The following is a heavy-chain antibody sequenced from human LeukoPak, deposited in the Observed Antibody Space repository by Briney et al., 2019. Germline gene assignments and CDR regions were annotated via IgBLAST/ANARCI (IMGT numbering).Heavy chain of an antibody. Sequence: SLRLSCAASGFTFDDYAMHWVRQAPGKGLEWVSGISWNSGSIGYADSVKGRFTISRDNAKNSLYLQMNSLRAEDTAVYYCASRMGIYGMDVWGQGTTVTVSS. CDR2: ISWNSGSI. J-gene: IGHJ6*02. V-gene: IGHV3-9*01. CDR1: GFTFDDYA. CDR3: ASRMGIYGMDV.